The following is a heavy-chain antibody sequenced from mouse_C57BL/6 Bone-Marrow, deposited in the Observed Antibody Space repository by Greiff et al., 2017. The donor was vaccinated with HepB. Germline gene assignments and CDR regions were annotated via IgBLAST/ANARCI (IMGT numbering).Heavy chain of an antibody. CDR3: AREGGSNCDYYAMDY. D-gene: IGHD2-5*01. CDR1: GYTFTSYW. Sequence: QVQLQQPGAELVRPGSSVKLSCKASGYTFTSYWMDWVKQRPGQGLEWIGNIYPSDSETHYNQKFKDKATLTVDKSSSTAYMQLSSLTSEDSAVYYCAREGGSNCDYYAMDYWGQGTSVTVSS. CDR2: IYPSDSET. V-gene: IGHV1-61*01. J-gene: IGHJ4*01.